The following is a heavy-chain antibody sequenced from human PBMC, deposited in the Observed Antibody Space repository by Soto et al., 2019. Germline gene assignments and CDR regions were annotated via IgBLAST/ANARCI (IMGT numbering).Heavy chain of an antibody. Sequence: ASVKVSCKASGGTFSSYAISWVRQAPGQGLEWMGWIIAYNGNTNYAQKLQGRVTMTTDTSTSTAYMELRSLRSDDTAVYYCARDRKIAPFDYWGQGTLVTVS. J-gene: IGHJ4*02. CDR2: IIAYNGNT. CDR1: GGTFSSYA. D-gene: IGHD6-13*01. CDR3: ARDRKIAPFDY. V-gene: IGHV1-18*01.